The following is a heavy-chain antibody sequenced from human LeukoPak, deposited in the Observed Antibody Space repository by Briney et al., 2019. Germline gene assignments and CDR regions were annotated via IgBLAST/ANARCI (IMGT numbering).Heavy chain of an antibody. CDR2: IKQDGSEK. CDR1: GFTFSSYW. D-gene: IGHD3-9*01. V-gene: IGHV3-7*01. CDR3: ARDLGLRYFDWLYNWFDP. Sequence: PGGSLRLSCAASGFTFSSYWMSWVRQAPGKGLEWVANIKQDGSEKYYVDSVKGRFTISRDNAKNSLYLQMNSLRAEDTAVYYCARDLGLRYFDWLYNWFDPWGQGTLVTVSS. J-gene: IGHJ5*02.